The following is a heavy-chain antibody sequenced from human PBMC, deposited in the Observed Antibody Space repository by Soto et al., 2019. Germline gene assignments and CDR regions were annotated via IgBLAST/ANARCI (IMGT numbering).Heavy chain of an antibody. CDR3: STSSTSPVDWFDP. CDR1: GYTFTSYA. J-gene: IGHJ5*02. D-gene: IGHD2-2*01. CDR2: INAGNGNT. Sequence: ASVKVSCKASGYTFTSYAMHWVRQAPGQRLEWMGWINAGNGNTKYSQKFQGRVAFTRDTSASTAYMELSSLTSEDTAVYYCSTSSTSPVDWFDPWGQGTLVTVSS. V-gene: IGHV1-3*01.